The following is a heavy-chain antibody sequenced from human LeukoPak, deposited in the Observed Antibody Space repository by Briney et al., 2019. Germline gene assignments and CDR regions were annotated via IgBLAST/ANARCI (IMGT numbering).Heavy chain of an antibody. J-gene: IGHJ4*02. D-gene: IGHD4-17*01. CDR1: GFSISSGGYY. CDR2: IYDTGRT. CDR3: ARDKYGDYVFDY. Sequence: SETLSLTCTVSGFSISSGGYYWSWIRQRPGKGLEWIGYIYDTGRTSYNPSLKSRLTTSVDTSKNQFSLKLSSVTAADTAVYYCARDKYGDYVFDYWGQGTLVTVSS. V-gene: IGHV4-31*03.